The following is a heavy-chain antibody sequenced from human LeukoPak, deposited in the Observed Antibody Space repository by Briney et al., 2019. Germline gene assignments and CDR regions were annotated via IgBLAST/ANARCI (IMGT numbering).Heavy chain of an antibody. CDR3: AILIAVAGPATFY. J-gene: IGHJ4*02. CDR1: GFTFSNVW. Sequence: GGSLRLSCAASGFTFSNVWMSWVRQAPGKGLQWVSSISGSGDSTYYADSVKGRFTISRDNSNNTLYLQMNSLRAEDTAVYYCAILIAVAGPATFYWGQGTLVTVSS. D-gene: IGHD6-19*01. CDR2: ISGSGDST. V-gene: IGHV3-23*01.